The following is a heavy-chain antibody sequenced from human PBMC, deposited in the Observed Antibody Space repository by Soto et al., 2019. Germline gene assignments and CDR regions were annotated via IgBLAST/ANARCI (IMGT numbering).Heavy chain of an antibody. CDR2: ISYDGSNK. CDR1: GFTFSSYG. Sequence: GGSLRLSCAASGFTFSSYGMHWVRQAPGKGLEWVAVISYDGSNKYYADSVKGRFTISRDNSKNTLYLQMNSLRAEDTAVYYCAKDRGRFLEWLSIPGGMDVWGQGTTVTVSS. J-gene: IGHJ6*02. CDR3: AKDRGRFLEWLSIPGGMDV. V-gene: IGHV3-30*18. D-gene: IGHD3-3*01.